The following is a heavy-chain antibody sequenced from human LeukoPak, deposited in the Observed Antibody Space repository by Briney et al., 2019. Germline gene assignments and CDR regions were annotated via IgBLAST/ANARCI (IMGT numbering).Heavy chain of an antibody. J-gene: IGHJ6*02. CDR1: GGSISSYY. Sequence: SETLSLTCTVSGGSISSYYWSWIRQPPGKGLEWIGYIYYSGSTNYNPSLKSRVTISVDTSKNQFSLKLSSVTAADTAVYYCAKDLPGDPEDSYYGMDVWGQGTPVTVSS. CDR2: IYYSGST. V-gene: IGHV4-59*12. D-gene: IGHD7-27*01. CDR3: AKDLPGDPEDSYYGMDV.